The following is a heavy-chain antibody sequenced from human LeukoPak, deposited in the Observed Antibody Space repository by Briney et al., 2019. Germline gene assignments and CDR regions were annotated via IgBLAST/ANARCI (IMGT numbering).Heavy chain of an antibody. Sequence: SETLSLTCTVSGDSISNYYWSWIRQPPGEGLEWIGCIYYSGTTKYNPSLKSRVTISVDTSKNQFSLHLSSVTAAVTAVYYCARTGDRTGYYYYYMDVWGKGTTVTVSS. CDR1: GDSISNYY. D-gene: IGHD7-27*01. CDR3: ARTGDRTGYYYYYMDV. CDR2: IYYSGTT. J-gene: IGHJ6*03. V-gene: IGHV4-59*01.